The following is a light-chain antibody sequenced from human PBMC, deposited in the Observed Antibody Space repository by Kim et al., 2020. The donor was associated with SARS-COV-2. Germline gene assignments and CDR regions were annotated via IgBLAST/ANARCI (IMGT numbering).Light chain of an antibody. CDR3: LQDYNYPYT. CDR1: QGIEDD. J-gene: IGKJ2*01. V-gene: IGKV1-6*01. Sequence: SAFVGDRVTITCRASQGIEDDVGWYQQKPGKAPKLLIYAASNLQGGVPSRFSASGSGTHFTLTISSLQPEDFATYFCLQDYNYPYTFGQGTKLEI. CDR2: AAS.